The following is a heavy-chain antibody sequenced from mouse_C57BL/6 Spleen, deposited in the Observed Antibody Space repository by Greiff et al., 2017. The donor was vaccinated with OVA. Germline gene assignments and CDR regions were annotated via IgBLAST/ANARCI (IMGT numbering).Heavy chain of an antibody. Sequence: QVHVKQSGAELARPGASVKMSCKASGYTLTSYTMHWVKQRPGQGLEWIGYINRSSGYTKYNQKFKDKATLTADKSSSTAYMQLSSLTSEDSAVYYCASPYYDYDVGAMDYWGQGTSVTVSS. J-gene: IGHJ4*01. CDR2: INRSSGYT. CDR1: GYTLTSYT. D-gene: IGHD2-4*01. CDR3: ASPYYDYDVGAMDY. V-gene: IGHV1-4*01.